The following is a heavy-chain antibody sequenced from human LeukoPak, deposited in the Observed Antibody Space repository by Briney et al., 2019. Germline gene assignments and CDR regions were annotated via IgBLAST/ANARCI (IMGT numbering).Heavy chain of an antibody. CDR1: GGSISSDY. V-gene: IGHV4-59*01. Sequence: SETLSLTCTVSGGSISSDYWSWTRQPPGKGLEWIGYIYYSGSTSYNPSLKSRVTISVDTSKNQFSLRLSSVTAADTAMYYCARDVSIRDYYYGMDVWGQGTTVTVSS. D-gene: IGHD3-10*01. CDR3: ARDVSIRDYYYGMDV. J-gene: IGHJ6*02. CDR2: IYYSGST.